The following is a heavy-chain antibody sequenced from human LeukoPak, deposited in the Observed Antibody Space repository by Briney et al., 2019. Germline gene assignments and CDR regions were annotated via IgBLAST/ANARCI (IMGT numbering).Heavy chain of an antibody. J-gene: IGHJ6*02. D-gene: IGHD2-21*02. CDR1: GGSVSSSSYY. V-gene: IGHV4-39*01. CDR2: IYYSGST. CDR3: ARHVSEIYCGGDCYRSGMDV. Sequence: PSETLSLTCTVSGGSVSSSSYYWGWIRQPPGKGLEWIGSIYYSGSTYYNPSLKSRVTISVDTSKNQFSLKLSSVTAADTAVYYCARHVSEIYCGGDCYRSGMDVWGQGTTVTVSS.